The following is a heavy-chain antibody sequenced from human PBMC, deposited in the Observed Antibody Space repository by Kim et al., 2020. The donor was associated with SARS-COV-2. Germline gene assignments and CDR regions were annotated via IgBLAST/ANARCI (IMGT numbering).Heavy chain of an antibody. J-gene: IGHJ6*03. CDR3: AKSTDRIVGAPFHMDV. Sequence: SVEGRFTNSRDKSKNTLYLQMNRLRAEDTAVYYCAKSTDRIVGAPFHMDVWGKGTTVTVSS. V-gene: IGHV3-23*01. D-gene: IGHD1-26*01.